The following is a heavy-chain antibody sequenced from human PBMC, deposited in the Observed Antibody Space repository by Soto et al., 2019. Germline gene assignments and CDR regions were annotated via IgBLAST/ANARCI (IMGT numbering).Heavy chain of an antibody. CDR1: GYTFTSYD. Sequence: ASVKVSCKASGYTFTSYDINWVRQATGQGLEWMGWMNPNSGNTGYAQKFQGRVTMTRNTSISTAYMELGSLRSEDTAVYYCARANYDILTGRGFDPWGQGTLVTVSS. D-gene: IGHD3-9*01. V-gene: IGHV1-8*01. CDR3: ARANYDILTGRGFDP. CDR2: MNPNSGNT. J-gene: IGHJ5*02.